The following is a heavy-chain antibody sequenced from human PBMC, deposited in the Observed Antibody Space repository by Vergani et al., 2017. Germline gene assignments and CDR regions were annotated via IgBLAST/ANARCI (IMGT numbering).Heavy chain of an antibody. CDR2: IIPIFGTA. CDR1: GGTFSSYA. J-gene: IGHJ4*02. D-gene: IGHD6-19*01. Sequence: QVQLVQSGAEVKKLGSSVKVSCKAFGGTFSSYAISWVRQAPGQGLEWMGRIIPIFGTANYAQKFQGRVTITADESTSTAYMELSSLRSEDTAVYYCAIDQLAVAGTTPEGYWGQGTLVTVSS. CDR3: AIDQLAVAGTTPEGY. V-gene: IGHV1-69*13.